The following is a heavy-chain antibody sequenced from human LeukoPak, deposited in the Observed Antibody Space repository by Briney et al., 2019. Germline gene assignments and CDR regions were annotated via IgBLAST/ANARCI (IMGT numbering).Heavy chain of an antibody. Sequence: ASVKVSCKASGYTFTGYYMHWVRQAPGQGLEWMGWINPNSGGTNYAQKFQGRVTMTRNTSISTAYMELSSLRSEDTAVYYCARVVSSSWYYYYYGMDVWGQGTTVTVSS. V-gene: IGHV1-2*02. CDR2: INPNSGGT. CDR3: ARVVSSSWYYYYYGMDV. J-gene: IGHJ6*02. D-gene: IGHD6-13*01. CDR1: GYTFTGYY.